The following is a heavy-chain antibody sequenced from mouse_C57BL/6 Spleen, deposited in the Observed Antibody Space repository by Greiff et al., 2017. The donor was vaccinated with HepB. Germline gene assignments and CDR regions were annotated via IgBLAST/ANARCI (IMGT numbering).Heavy chain of an antibody. D-gene: IGHD2-3*01. V-gene: IGHV1-18*01. CDR2: INPNNGGT. J-gene: IGHJ3*01. CDR3: ARDDGYSWFAY. Sequence: VQLKESGPELVKPGASVKIPCKASGYTFTDYNMDWVKQSHGKSLEWIGDINPNNGGTIYNQKFKGKATLTVDKSSSTAYMELRSLTSEDTAVYYCARDDGYSWFAYWGQGTLVTVSA. CDR1: GYTFTDYN.